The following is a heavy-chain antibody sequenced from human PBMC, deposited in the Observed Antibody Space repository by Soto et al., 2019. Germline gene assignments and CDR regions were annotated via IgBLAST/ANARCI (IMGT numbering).Heavy chain of an antibody. D-gene: IGHD6-19*01. CDR1: GFTFSSYA. V-gene: IGHV3-23*01. J-gene: IGHJ4*01. CDR3: AKDPLRAVAGTGY. CDR2: ISGSGGST. Sequence: EVQLLESGGGLVQPGGSLRLSCAASGFTFSSYAMSWVRQAPGKGLEWVSAISGSGGSTYYADSVKGRFTISRDNSKNTLYLQMNSLRAEDTAVYYWAKDPLRAVAGTGYWGHATLVTVCS.